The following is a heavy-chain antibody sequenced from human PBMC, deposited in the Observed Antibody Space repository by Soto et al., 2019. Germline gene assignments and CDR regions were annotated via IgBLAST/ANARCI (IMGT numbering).Heavy chain of an antibody. Sequence: QVQLVQSGAEVKKPGSSVKVSCKASGGTFSSYSINWVRQAPGQGLEWMGEIIPIFGTANYAQKFQGRVTITADESASTAYMELSSLRSEDTAVYYCARDGGSHSGGIDYWGQGTLVTVSS. CDR2: IIPIFGTA. CDR1: GGTFSSYS. CDR3: ARDGGSHSGGIDY. D-gene: IGHD1-26*01. J-gene: IGHJ4*02. V-gene: IGHV1-69*01.